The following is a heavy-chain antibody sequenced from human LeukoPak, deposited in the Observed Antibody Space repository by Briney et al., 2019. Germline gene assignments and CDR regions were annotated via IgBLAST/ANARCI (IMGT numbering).Heavy chain of an antibody. D-gene: IGHD3-10*01. CDR1: GFTFSNAW. CDR3: TTDCIRTMVRGLIDY. CDR2: IKSKTDGGTT. V-gene: IGHV3-15*01. Sequence: GGSLRLSCAASGFTFSNAWMSWVRQAPGKGLEWVGRIKSKTDGGTTDYAAPVKGRFTISRDDSKNTLYLQMNSLKTEDTAVYYCTTDCIRTMVRGLIDYWGQGTLVTVSS. J-gene: IGHJ4*02.